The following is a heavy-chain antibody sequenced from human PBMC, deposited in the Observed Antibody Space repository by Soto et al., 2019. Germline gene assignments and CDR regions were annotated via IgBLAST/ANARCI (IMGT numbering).Heavy chain of an antibody. D-gene: IGHD1-1*01. CDR3: ARVPPRGLASGTWFAP. J-gene: IGHJ5*02. CDR1: GGSISSSSW. Sequence: SETLSLTCVVSGGSISSSSWWSWVRQPPGKGLEWIGEIYHYGSTNYNPSLKSRVTISIDKSKNQFSLKLSSLTAADTAVYYCARVPPRGLASGTWFAPWSKGTLVTVSS. V-gene: IGHV4-4*02. CDR2: IYHYGST.